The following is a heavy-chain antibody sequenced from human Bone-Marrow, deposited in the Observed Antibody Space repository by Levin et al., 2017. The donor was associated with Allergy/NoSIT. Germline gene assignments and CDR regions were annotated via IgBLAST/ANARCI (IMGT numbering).Heavy chain of an antibody. CDR2: ISGSDDST. J-gene: IGHJ3*02. V-gene: IGHV3-23*01. Sequence: GESLKISCTVSGFTFSIYSINWVRQAPGKGLEWVSSISGSDDSTYYTDSVKGRLTISRDNSKNTIYLQMNSLRAADTAVYYCAKVRRGLDAFDIWGQGTMVTVSS. D-gene: IGHD3/OR15-3a*01. CDR1: GFTFSIYS. CDR3: AKVRRGLDAFDI.